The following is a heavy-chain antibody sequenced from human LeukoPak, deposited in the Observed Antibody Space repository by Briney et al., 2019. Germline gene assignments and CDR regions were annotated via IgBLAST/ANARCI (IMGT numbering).Heavy chain of an antibody. CDR2: INHSGST. Sequence: PSETLSLTCAVYGGSFSGYYWSWIRQPPGKGLEWIGEINHSGSTNYNPSLKSRVTISVDTSKNQFSLKLSSVTAADTAVYYCARGMASLLWWSYYFDYWGQGTLVTASS. CDR1: GGSFSGYY. CDR3: ARGMASLLWWSYYFDY. J-gene: IGHJ4*02. D-gene: IGHD2-21*01. V-gene: IGHV4-34*01.